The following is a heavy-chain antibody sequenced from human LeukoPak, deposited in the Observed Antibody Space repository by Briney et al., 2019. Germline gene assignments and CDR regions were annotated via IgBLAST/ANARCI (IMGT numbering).Heavy chain of an antibody. CDR2: ISAYSGNT. Sequence: APVKVSCKTSGYTFTNYGISWVRQAPGQGLEWMGWISAYSGNTNYAQKFQGRVTMTTDTSTSTAYMELRSLRSDDTAVYCCARSGVVNYYYFVDVWGKGTTVTVSS. V-gene: IGHV1-18*01. D-gene: IGHD3-3*01. CDR3: ARSGVVNYYYFVDV. J-gene: IGHJ6*03. CDR1: GYTFTNYG.